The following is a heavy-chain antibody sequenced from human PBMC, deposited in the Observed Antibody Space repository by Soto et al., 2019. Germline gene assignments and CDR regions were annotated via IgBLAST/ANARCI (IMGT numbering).Heavy chain of an antibody. CDR3: AREKEEGGGDIWFFDL. CDR2: IIPIFGTT. CDR1: GGTFSIYA. J-gene: IGHJ2*01. Sequence: HVQLVQSGAEVKQPGSSVRVSCKASGGTFSIYAISWVRQAPGQGLEWMGGIIPIFGTTSFAQKFQGRVTITADESTSTAYIELSSLRSEDKAVYYCAREKEEGGGDIWFFDLWGRGTLVTVSS. V-gene: IGHV1-69*01. D-gene: IGHD3-16*01.